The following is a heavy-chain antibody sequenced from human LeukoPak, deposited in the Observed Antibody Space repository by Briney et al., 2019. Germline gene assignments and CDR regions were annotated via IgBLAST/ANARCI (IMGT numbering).Heavy chain of an antibody. Sequence: SETLSLTCTVSGGSISSSRYYWAWIRQSPGKGLEWIGSLYYSGSTYYNPSLKSRVTISVDTSKNQFSLKLSSVTAADTAVYYCARLLRFGELDYWGQGTLVTVSS. D-gene: IGHD3-10*01. V-gene: IGHV4-39*01. CDR1: GGSISSSRYY. CDR2: LYYSGST. CDR3: ARLLRFGELDY. J-gene: IGHJ4*02.